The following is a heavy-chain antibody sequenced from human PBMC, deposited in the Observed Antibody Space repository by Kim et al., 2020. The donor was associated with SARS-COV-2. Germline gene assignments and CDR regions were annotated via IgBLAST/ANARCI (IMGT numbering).Heavy chain of an antibody. Sequence: GGSLRLSCSVSGFTFNTYGMHCVRQAPGKGLEWVAVIWFDGSDQYYADSVKGRFTISRDNSKDTLYLQMRSLRVEDTAVYYCARGPHYDSWSGYSDYYYGMDVWGQGTTVTVSS. CDR2: IWFDGSDQ. J-gene: IGHJ6*02. CDR1: GFTFNTYG. V-gene: IGHV3-33*01. D-gene: IGHD3-3*01. CDR3: ARGPHYDSWSGYSDYYYGMDV.